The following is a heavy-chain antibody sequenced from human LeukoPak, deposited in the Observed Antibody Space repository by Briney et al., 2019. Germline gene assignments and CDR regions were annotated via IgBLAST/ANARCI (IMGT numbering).Heavy chain of an antibody. CDR1: GFTFSTYD. CDR3: ARATVIGNAPAPGYMDV. CDR2: IGTIGDT. Sequence: NPGGSLRLSCAASGFTFSTYDMHWVRQVSGKGLEWVSSIGTIGDTFYPGSVKGRFTISRENAKNSLYLQMNGLRAGDTAVYYCARATVIGNAPAPGYMDVWGKGTTVTVSS. D-gene: IGHD2-21*01. J-gene: IGHJ6*03. V-gene: IGHV3-13*01.